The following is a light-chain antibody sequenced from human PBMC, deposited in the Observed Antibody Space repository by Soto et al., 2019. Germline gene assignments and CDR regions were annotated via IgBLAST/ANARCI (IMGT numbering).Light chain of an antibody. J-gene: IGKJ1*01. CDR3: QHYKEYPWT. Sequence: IQMTQSPSTLSASEGDRVIITCRPSQSVNNRLAWYQQRPGKAPKLLIYLASTLESGVPSRFSGSGSGTEFTLTISSLQPDDYETYYCQHYKEYPWTFGQGTKVEIK. CDR2: LAS. CDR1: QSVNNR. V-gene: IGKV1-5*03.